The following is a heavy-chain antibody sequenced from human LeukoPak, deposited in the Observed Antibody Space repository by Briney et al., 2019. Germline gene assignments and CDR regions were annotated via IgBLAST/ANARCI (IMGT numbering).Heavy chain of an antibody. CDR2: ISSSGSTI. D-gene: IGHD3-10*01. V-gene: IGHV3-48*03. Sequence: SGGSLRLSCAASEFSVGSNYMTWVRQAPGKGLEWVSYISSSGSTIYYADSVKGRFTISRDNAKNSLYLQMNSLRAEDTAVYYCARDYFGSGIFDYWGQGTLGTVSS. CDR3: ARDYFGSGIFDY. CDR1: EFSVGSNY. J-gene: IGHJ4*02.